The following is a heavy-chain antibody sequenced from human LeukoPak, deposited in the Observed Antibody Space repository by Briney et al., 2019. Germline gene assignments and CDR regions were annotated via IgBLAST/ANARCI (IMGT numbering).Heavy chain of an antibody. D-gene: IGHD6-19*01. CDR1: GFTFSSYW. CDR3: ARLQWLQTGRDFLDY. Sequence: GALRLSCAASGFTFSSYWMSWVRQAPGKGLEWVANIKQDGSEKYYVDSVKGRFTISRDNAKNSLYLQMNSLRAEDTAVYYCARLQWLQTGRDFLDYWGQGTLVTVSS. J-gene: IGHJ4*02. CDR2: IKQDGSEK. V-gene: IGHV3-7*03.